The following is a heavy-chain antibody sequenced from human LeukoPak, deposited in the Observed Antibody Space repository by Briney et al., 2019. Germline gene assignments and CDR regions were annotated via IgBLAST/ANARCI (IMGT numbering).Heavy chain of an antibody. Sequence: GGSLRLSCAASGLTFTRDWMHWVRQAPGKGLVWVSRTNSDGSSTLYADSVKGRFTISRDNAKNTLYLQMNSLRAEDTAVYYCARDGSHGDLDYWGQGTLVTVSS. CDR2: TNSDGSST. CDR1: GLTFTRDW. V-gene: IGHV3-74*01. J-gene: IGHJ4*02. CDR3: ARDGSHGDLDY. D-gene: IGHD7-27*01.